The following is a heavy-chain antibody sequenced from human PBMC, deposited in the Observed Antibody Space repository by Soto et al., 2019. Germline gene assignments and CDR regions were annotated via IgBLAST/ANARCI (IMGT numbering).Heavy chain of an antibody. CDR3: ARGEYCSGGSCYFPTDYYGMDV. J-gene: IGHJ6*02. CDR2: ISSSSSYT. CDR1: GFTFSDYY. D-gene: IGHD2-15*01. V-gene: IGHV3-11*06. Sequence: GGSLRLSCAASGFTFSDYYMSWIRQAPGKGLERVSYISSSSSYTDYADSVKGRFTSSRDNAKNSLYLQMNSLRGEDTAVYYCARGEYCSGGSCYFPTDYYGMDVWGQGTTVTVSS.